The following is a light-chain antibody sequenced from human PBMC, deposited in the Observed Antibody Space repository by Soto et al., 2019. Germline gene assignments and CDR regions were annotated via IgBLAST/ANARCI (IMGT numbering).Light chain of an antibody. Sequence: QSVLTQPPSASASLGASVTLTCTLSSGYSNYKVDWYQQRPGKGPRFVMRVGTGGIVGSKGDGIPDRFSVLGSGLNRYLTIKNIQEEDESDYHCGADHGSGSNYGFGTGTKLTVL. CDR1: SGYSNYK. CDR3: GADHGSGSNYG. J-gene: IGLJ1*01. CDR2: VGTGGIVG. V-gene: IGLV9-49*01.